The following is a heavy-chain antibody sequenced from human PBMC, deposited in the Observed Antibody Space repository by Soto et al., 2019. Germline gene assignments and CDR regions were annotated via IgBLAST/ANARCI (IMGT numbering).Heavy chain of an antibody. CDR1: GGAFSSYA. D-gene: IGHD3-3*01. CDR3: ARLRITIFGVDPYGMDV. J-gene: IGHJ6*02. Sequence: SVKVSCKAAGGAFSSYAISWVRQAPGQGLEWMGGIIPIFGTANYAQKFQGRVTITADESTSTAYMELSSLRSEDTAVYYCARLRITIFGVDPYGMDVWGRGTTVIVSS. CDR2: IIPIFGTA. V-gene: IGHV1-69*13.